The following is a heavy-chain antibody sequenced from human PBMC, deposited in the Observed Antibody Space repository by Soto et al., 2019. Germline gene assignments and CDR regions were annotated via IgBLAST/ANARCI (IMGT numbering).Heavy chain of an antibody. D-gene: IGHD1-26*01. CDR3: ARRSYYVGRPIDY. CDR1: GYSFTSYW. CDR2: VNPADPDD. V-gene: IGHV5-51*01. Sequence: PGESLKISCQSSGYSFTSYWIAWVRQMPGKGLEWMGIVNPADPDDKYSPSFQGHVKLSVDKSVNTAYLQWTTLKASDTAIYFCARRSYYVGRPIDYWGQGTQVTVSS. J-gene: IGHJ4*02.